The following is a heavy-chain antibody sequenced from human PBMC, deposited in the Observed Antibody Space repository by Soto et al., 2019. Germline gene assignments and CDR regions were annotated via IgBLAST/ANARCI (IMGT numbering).Heavy chain of an antibody. V-gene: IGHV3-33*01. J-gene: IGHJ4*02. CDR1: GFTFSSCG. CDR3: ARWGNNRVFDC. CDR2: IWYDGSDK. D-gene: IGHD3-16*01. Sequence: QVQLVESGGGVVQPGRSLRLSCAASGFTFSSCGMHWVRQAPGKGLEWVSVIWYDGSDKYYADSVKGRFTISRDNSKNMLYLQMNSLRAEDTAVYYCARWGNNRVFDCCGQGTLVTVSS.